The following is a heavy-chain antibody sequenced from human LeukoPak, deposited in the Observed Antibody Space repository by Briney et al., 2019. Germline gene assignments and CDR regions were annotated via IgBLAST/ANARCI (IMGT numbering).Heavy chain of an antibody. D-gene: IGHD1-7*01. V-gene: IGHV4-30-4*01. CDR2: IYYSGST. CDR1: GGSISSGDYY. CDR3: ARGFTGTTGNWFDP. Sequence: SETLSLTCTVSGGSISSGDYYWSWIRQPPGKGLEWIRYIYYSGSTYYNPSLKSRVTISVDTSKNQFSLKLSSVTAADTAVYYCARGFTGTTGNWFDPWGQGTLVTVSS. J-gene: IGHJ5*02.